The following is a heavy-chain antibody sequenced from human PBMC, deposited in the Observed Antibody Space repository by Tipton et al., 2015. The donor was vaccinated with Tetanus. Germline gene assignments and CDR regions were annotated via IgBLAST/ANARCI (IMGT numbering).Heavy chain of an antibody. D-gene: IGHD3-10*01. J-gene: IGHJ4*02. V-gene: IGHV4-59*12. CDR2: IYYSGST. CDR1: GGSISSYY. CDR3: AGEFTY. Sequence: TLSLTCTVSGGSISSYYWSWIRQPPGKGLEWIGYIYYSGSTNYNPSLKSRVTMSVDTSKNQFSLKLTSVTAADTAIYYCAGEFTYWGQGTLVTVSS.